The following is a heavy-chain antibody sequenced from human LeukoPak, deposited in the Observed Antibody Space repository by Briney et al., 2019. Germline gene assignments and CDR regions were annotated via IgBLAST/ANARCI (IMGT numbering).Heavy chain of an antibody. J-gene: IGHJ6*03. D-gene: IGHD1-14*01. CDR3: ITTSYYYYYMDV. CDR1: GGSISSSSYY. Sequence: SETLSLTCTVSGGSISSSSYYWGWIRQPPGKGLEWIGSIYYSGSTYYNPSLKSRVTISVDTSKNQFSLKLSSVTAADTAVYYCITTSYYYYYMDVWGKGTTVTVSS. V-gene: IGHV4-39*01. CDR2: IYYSGST.